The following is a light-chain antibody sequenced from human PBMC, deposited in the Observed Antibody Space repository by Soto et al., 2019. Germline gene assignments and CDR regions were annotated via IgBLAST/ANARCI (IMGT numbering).Light chain of an antibody. CDR3: QQHNNWPLT. Sequence: EIVLTQSPATLSLSPGERATLSCRASQSVGSHLAWYQQKPGQAPRLLIYDASTRATGVPARFSGSGSGTDFTLTISSLETEDFAVFYCQQHNNWPLTFGGGTKVEIK. V-gene: IGKV3-11*01. CDR2: DAS. CDR1: QSVGSH. J-gene: IGKJ4*01.